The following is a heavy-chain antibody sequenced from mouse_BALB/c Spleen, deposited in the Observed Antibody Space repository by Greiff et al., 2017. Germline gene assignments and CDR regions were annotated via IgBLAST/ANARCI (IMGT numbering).Heavy chain of an antibody. J-gene: IGHJ4*01. D-gene: IGHD2-2*01. V-gene: IGHV1-80*01. CDR1: GYAFSSYW. CDR3: ARWGLRAMDY. Sequence: VQLQQSGAELVRPGSSVKISCKASGYAFSSYWMNWVKQRPGQGLEWIGQIYPGDGDTNYNGKFKGKATLTADKSSSTAYMQLSSLTSEDSAVYFCARWGLRAMDYWGQGTSVTVSS. CDR2: IYPGDGDT.